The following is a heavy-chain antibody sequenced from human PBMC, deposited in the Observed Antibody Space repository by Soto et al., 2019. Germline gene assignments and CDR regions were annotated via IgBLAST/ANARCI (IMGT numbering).Heavy chain of an antibody. V-gene: IGHV1-18*01. D-gene: IGHD6-19*01. CDR1: GYTFTSYG. J-gene: IGHJ4*02. CDR2: ISAYNGNT. Sequence: ASVKVSCKASGYTFTSYGISWVRQAPGQGLEWMGWISAYNGNTNYAQKLQGRVTMTTDTSTSTAYVELRSLRSDDTAVYYCARDKAAVAGYFDYWGQGTLVTVSS. CDR3: ARDKAAVAGYFDY.